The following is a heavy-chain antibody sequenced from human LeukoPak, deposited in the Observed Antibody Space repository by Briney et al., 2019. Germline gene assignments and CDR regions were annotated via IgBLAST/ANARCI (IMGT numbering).Heavy chain of an antibody. J-gene: IGHJ6*03. V-gene: IGHV1-24*01. CDR1: GYTLTELS. CDR3: ARDPGGVGTIFGVPNYYYYYYMDV. Sequence: GASVKVSCKVSGYTLTELSMHWVRQAPGKGLEWMGGFDPEDGETIYAQKFQGRVTMTEDTSTDTAYMELSSLRSEDTAVYYCARDPGGVGTIFGVPNYYYYYYMDVWGKGTTVTVSS. D-gene: IGHD3-3*01. CDR2: FDPEDGET.